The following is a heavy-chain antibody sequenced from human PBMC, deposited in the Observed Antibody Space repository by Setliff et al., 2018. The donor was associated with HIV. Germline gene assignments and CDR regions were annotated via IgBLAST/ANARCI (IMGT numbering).Heavy chain of an antibody. J-gene: IGHJ4*02. CDR1: GGSFSGNF. Sequence: SETLSLTCAVYGGSFSGNFWTWIRQPPGTGLEWIGEINHSGSTNYNPSLKSRVTLEVDTSKNQFSLKLSSVTAADTAVYYCARAPPYYYDSSGSSFRFDFWGQGTLVTVSS. V-gene: IGHV4-34*01. D-gene: IGHD3-22*01. CDR3: ARAPPYYYDSSGSSFRFDF. CDR2: INHSGST.